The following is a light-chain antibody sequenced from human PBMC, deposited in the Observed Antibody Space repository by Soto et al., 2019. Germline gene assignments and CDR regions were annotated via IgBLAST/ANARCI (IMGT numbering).Light chain of an antibody. Sequence: QSVLTQPPSASGSPGQSVTISCTGTSSDVGGYNYVSWYQQYPGKAPKLMIYEVSKWPSGVPDRFSGSKSGNTASLTVSGLQAEDEADYYCSSYATSNNLVFGGGTKLTVL. J-gene: IGLJ2*01. CDR1: SSDVGGYNY. V-gene: IGLV2-8*01. CDR2: EVS. CDR3: SSYATSNNLV.